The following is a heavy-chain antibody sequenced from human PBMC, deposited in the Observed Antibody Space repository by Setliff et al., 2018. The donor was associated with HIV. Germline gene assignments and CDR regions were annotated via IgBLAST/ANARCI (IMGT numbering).Heavy chain of an antibody. Sequence: ASVKVSCKASGYTFTSYGISWVRQAPGQGLEWMGWISSYNGNTNYAQNLQGRVTITADKSKNTAHLEVSGLIYEDTAVYFRARHRGGSYFDASDVWGQGTMVTVSS. V-gene: IGHV1-18*01. D-gene: IGHD1-26*01. CDR2: ISSYNGNT. CDR3: ARHRGGSYFDASDV. J-gene: IGHJ3*01. CDR1: GYTFTSYG.